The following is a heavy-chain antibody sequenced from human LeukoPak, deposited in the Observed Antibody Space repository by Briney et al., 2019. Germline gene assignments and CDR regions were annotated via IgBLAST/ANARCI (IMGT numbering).Heavy chain of an antibody. CDR3: TTNYYGSGSYLSYYYYYYYMDV. Sequence: PGGSLRLSCAASGFTFSNAWMSWVRQAPGKGLEWVGRIKSKTDGGTTDYAAPVKGRFTISRDDSKNTLYLQMNSLKTEDTAVYYCTTNYYGSGSYLSYYYYYYYMDVWGKGTTVTISS. D-gene: IGHD3-10*01. CDR2: IKSKTDGGTT. CDR1: GFTFSNAW. J-gene: IGHJ6*03. V-gene: IGHV3-15*01.